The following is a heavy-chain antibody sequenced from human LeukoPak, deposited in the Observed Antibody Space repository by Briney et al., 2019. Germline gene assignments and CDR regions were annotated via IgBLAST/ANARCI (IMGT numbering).Heavy chain of an antibody. V-gene: IGHV3-23*01. CDR3: AKRGVVIRVILVGFHKEAYYFDS. CDR1: GIALSNYG. J-gene: IGHJ4*02. CDR2: ISGSGGST. Sequence: GGSLRLSCAVSGIALSNYGMSWVRQAPGKGLEWVAGISGSGGSTNYADSVKGRFTISRDNPKNTLFLQMKSLRAEDTAVYFCAKRGVVIRVILVGFHKEAYYFDSWGQGALVTVSS. D-gene: IGHD3-22*01.